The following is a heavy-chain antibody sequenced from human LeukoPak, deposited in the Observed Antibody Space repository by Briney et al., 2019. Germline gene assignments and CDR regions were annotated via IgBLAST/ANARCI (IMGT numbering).Heavy chain of an antibody. Sequence: PGGSLTLSCAASGFTFNNYAMNWVRQAPGKGLEWVSAISGSGGSTYDADSVKGRFTISRDNSKNTLYMQLNRLRAEDTAVYYCARNSYNMYYSYMDVWGTGTTVTVAS. CDR3: ARNSYNMYYSYMDV. V-gene: IGHV3-23*01. J-gene: IGHJ6*03. CDR1: GFTFNNYA. D-gene: IGHD3-10*01. CDR2: ISGSGGST.